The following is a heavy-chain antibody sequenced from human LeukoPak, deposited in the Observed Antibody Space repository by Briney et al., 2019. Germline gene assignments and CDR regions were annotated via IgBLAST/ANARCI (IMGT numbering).Heavy chain of an antibody. CDR2: ISGGGETT. J-gene: IGHJ4*02. D-gene: IGHD4-17*01. CDR1: GFTFNNYA. V-gene: IGHV3-23*01. Sequence: GGSLRLSCAASGFTFNNYAMNWVRQAPGKGLEWVSSISGGGETTYYADSAKGRFTISRDNSQNTLYLQMNSLRAEDTAVYYCARDYADYVGYFFFDYWGQGTLVTVTS. CDR3: ARDYADYVGYFFFDY.